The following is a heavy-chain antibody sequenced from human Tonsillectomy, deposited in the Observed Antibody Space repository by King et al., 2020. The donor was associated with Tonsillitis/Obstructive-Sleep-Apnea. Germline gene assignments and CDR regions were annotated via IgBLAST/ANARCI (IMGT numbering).Heavy chain of an antibody. CDR3: ARGDLLTGYYASTDFDY. J-gene: IGHJ4*02. Sequence: VQLQQWGAGLLKPSETLSLPCAVYGGSFSAYYWSWIRQPPGKGLEWIGEINHSGSTKYNPSLKSRVLISLATSKNQFTLKLSSVPAADTAVYYCARGDLLTGYYASTDFDYWGQGTLVTVSA. CDR1: GGSFSAYY. V-gene: IGHV4-34*01. CDR2: INHSGST. D-gene: IGHD3-9*01.